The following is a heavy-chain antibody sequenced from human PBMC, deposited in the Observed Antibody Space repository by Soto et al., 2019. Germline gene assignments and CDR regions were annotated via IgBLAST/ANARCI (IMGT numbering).Heavy chain of an antibody. CDR3: ARFTYKSGFNWFDP. Sequence: SETLSLTCTVSGASINSDYWSWIRQSPGKGLEWIGYIYHMVGTDYNPSLKSRVTISIDKSKNQFSLNLRSVTAADTAVYFCARFTYKSGFNWFDPWGQGTKVTVSS. J-gene: IGHJ5*02. CDR1: GASINSDY. CDR2: IYHMVGT. V-gene: IGHV4-59*03. D-gene: IGHD5-12*01.